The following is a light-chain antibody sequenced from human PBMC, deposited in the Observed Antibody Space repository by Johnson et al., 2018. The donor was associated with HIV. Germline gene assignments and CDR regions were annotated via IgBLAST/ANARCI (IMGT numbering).Light chain of an antibody. Sequence: QSILTQPPSVSAAPGQRVTISCSGGIANIGNNYVSWYQQLPGTAPKLLIYEHNKRPSGIPDRFSGSKSGTSATLDISGLQTGDEAEYYCGTWDSGLSAGVFGTGTKATVL. V-gene: IGLV1-51*02. CDR3: GTWDSGLSAGV. J-gene: IGLJ1*01. CDR1: IANIGNNY. CDR2: EHN.